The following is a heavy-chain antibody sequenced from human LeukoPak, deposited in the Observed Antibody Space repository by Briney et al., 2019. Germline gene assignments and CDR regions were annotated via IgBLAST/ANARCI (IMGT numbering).Heavy chain of an antibody. CDR2: ISYDGSNK. J-gene: IGHJ6*02. Sequence: GGSLRLSCAASGFTFSSYAMHWVRQAPGKGLEWVAVISYDGSNKYYADSVKGRFTISRDNSKNTLYLQMNSLRAEDTAVYYCARDSFRIMDVWGQGITVTVSS. V-gene: IGHV3-30*04. CDR1: GFTFSSYA. D-gene: IGHD2-15*01. CDR3: ARDSFRIMDV.